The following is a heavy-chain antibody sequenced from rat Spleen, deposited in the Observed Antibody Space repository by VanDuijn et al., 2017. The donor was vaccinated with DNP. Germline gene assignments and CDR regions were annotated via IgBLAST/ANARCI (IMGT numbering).Heavy chain of an antibody. CDR2: ISYSCIT. D-gene: IGHD4-3*01. CDR3: ARWGYNSGDWFAY. CDR1: GYSITTNH. J-gene: IGHJ3*01. Sequence: EVQLQESGPGLVKPSQSLSLTCSVTGYSITTNHWGWVRKFPDNKMEWIGHISYSCITGYTPSLKSRIAITTDTSKNQFFLQLNSVTTDDTATYYCARWGYNSGDWFAYWGQGTLVTVSS. V-gene: IGHV3-1*01.